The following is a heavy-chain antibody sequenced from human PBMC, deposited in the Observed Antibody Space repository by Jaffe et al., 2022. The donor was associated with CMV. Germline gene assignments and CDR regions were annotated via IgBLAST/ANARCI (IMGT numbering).Heavy chain of an antibody. CDR1: EFTFSSYW. Sequence: EVQLVESGGGLVQPGGSLRLSCAASEFTFSSYWMTWVRQAPGKGLEWVANINEDGSEKNYVDSVKGRFSISRDNAKNSLFLQMNTLRAVDTAVYYCARGKYYFEQYSWGQGTQVTVSS. CDR2: INEDGSEK. V-gene: IGHV3-7*03. CDR3: ARGKYYFEQYS. J-gene: IGHJ4*02. D-gene: IGHD3-22*01.